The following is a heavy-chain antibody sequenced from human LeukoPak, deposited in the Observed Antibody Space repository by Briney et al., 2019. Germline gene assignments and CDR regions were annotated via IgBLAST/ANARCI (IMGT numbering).Heavy chain of an antibody. CDR1: GFTFSSYS. CDR3: AREIVGAWYDAFDI. CDR2: ISSSRSYI. V-gene: IGHV3-21*01. D-gene: IGHD1-26*01. Sequence: PGGSLRLSCAASGFTFSSYSMNWVRQAPGKGLEWVSSISSSRSYIYYADSVKGRFTISRDNAKNSLYLQMNSLRAEDTAVYYCAREIVGAWYDAFDIWGQGTMVTVSS. J-gene: IGHJ3*02.